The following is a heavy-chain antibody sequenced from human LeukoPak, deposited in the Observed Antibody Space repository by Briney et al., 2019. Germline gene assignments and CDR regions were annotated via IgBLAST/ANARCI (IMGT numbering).Heavy chain of an antibody. D-gene: IGHD2-2*01. CDR2: IKSETDGGTT. Sequence: GGSLRLSCAASGLTFNNTCMSWVRLAPGKGLEWVGRIKSETDGGTTEYAAPVKGRFTISRDDSENTLFLQMNSLKTEDTALYYCATTWSTRKCFDYWGRGTMVTVSS. V-gene: IGHV3-15*01. J-gene: IGHJ4*02. CDR1: GLTFNNTC. CDR3: ATTWSTRKCFDY.